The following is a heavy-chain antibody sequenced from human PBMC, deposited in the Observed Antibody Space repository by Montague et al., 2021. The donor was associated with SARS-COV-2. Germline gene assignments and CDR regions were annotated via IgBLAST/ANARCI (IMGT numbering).Heavy chain of an antibody. CDR1: GFTFSSYA. J-gene: IGHJ6*02. CDR3: ARDLTYYYGMDV. V-gene: IGHV3-30*04. Sequence: SLRLSCAASGFTFSSYAMHWVRQAPGNGLEWVAVISYDGSNKYYADSVKGRFTISRDNSKNTLYLQMNSLRAEDTAVYYCARDLTYYYGMDVWGQGTTVTVSS. CDR2: ISYDGSNK.